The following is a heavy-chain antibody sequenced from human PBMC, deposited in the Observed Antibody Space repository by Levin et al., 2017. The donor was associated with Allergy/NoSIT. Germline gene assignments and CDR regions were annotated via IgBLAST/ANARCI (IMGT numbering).Heavy chain of an antibody. J-gene: IGHJ6*02. Sequence: PGGSLRLSCAASGFTFSNAWMSWVRQAPGKGLEWVGRIKSKTDGGTTDYAAPVKGRFTISRDDSKNTLYLQMNSLKTEDTAVYYCTTGQSVVIGYGMDVWGQGTTVTVSS. CDR2: IKSKTDGGTT. CDR3: TTGQSVVIGYGMDV. D-gene: IGHD3-22*01. V-gene: IGHV3-15*01. CDR1: GFTFSNAW.